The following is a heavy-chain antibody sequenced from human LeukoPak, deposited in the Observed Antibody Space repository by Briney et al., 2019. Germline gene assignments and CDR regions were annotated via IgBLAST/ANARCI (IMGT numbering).Heavy chain of an antibody. CDR1: GYTFTDYY. Sequence: GASVKVSCKASGYTFTDYYIHWVRQAPGQGLEWMGWIDPESGGTNYAQKFQGRVTMTRATSISTAYMEMSSLRSDDTAVYFCARTPLGRSDLLGDYWGQGTLVTVSS. CDR3: ARTPLGRSDLLGDY. D-gene: IGHD1-26*01. CDR2: IDPESGGT. V-gene: IGHV1-2*02. J-gene: IGHJ4*02.